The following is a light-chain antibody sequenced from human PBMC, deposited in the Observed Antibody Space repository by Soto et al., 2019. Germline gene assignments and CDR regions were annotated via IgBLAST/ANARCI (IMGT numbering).Light chain of an antibody. CDR3: QQYGTSPPT. CDR2: GAS. Sequence: EVVLTQSPGTLSLSPGERATLSCRASQSVSGSDLAWYQQKPGQAPRLLISGASSRATGIPDRFSGSGSGTDFTLTISRLEPEDFAVFYCQQYGTSPPTFGQGNKVEI. V-gene: IGKV3-20*01. J-gene: IGKJ1*01. CDR1: QSVSGSD.